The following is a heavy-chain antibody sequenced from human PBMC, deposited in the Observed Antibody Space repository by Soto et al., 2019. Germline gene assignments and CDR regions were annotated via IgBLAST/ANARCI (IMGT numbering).Heavy chain of an antibody. CDR3: AKATATGGGAFDF. D-gene: IGHD2-8*02. CDR2: ILVDGRT. V-gene: IGHV3-23*01. Sequence: GGSLRLSCAASGFPCGSYDMTWVRQAPGKGLEWVSTILVDGRTFYVDSVKGRFTISRDNSRNTVYLQMNSLTAGDTALYYCAKATATGGGAFDFCGQGTMVTVS. J-gene: IGHJ3*01. CDR1: GFPCGSYD.